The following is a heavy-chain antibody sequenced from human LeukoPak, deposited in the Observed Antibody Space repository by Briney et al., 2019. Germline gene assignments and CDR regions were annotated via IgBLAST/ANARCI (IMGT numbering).Heavy chain of an antibody. D-gene: IGHD5-12*01. J-gene: IGHJ4*02. CDR2: IYPGDSDT. V-gene: IGHV5-51*01. CDR3: ARHPALEWLPTTEYYFAY. Sequence: GESLKISCKGSGYSFTSYWIGWVRQMPGKGLEWMGIIYPGDSDTRYSPSFQGQVTISADKSISTAYLQWSSLKASDTAMYYCARHPALEWLPTTEYYFAYWGQGTLVSVSS. CDR1: GYSFTSYW.